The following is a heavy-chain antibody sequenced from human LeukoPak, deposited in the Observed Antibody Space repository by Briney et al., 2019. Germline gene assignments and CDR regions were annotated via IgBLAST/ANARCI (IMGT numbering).Heavy chain of an antibody. CDR3: AREGYSSGWYPDC. CDR2: IFISGST. V-gene: IGHV4-4*07. CDR1: GGSISSYY. J-gene: IGHJ4*02. Sequence: SEILSLTCTVSGGSISSYYWSWIRQPAGKGLEWIGRIFISGSTNYNPSLKSRVTMSVDTSQNQFSLKLSSVTAADTAVYYCAREGYSSGWYPDCWGQGALVTVSS. D-gene: IGHD6-19*01.